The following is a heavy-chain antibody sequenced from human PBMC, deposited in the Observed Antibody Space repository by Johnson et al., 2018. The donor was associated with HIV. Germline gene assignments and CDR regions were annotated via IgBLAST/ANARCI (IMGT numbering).Heavy chain of an antibody. J-gene: IGHJ3*02. CDR2: ISSSGSTR. V-gene: IGHV3-11*04. Sequence: VQLVESGGGLVQPGRSLRLSCAASGFTFSDYYMSWIRQPPGKGLEWVSYISSSGSTRYSADSAKGRFTISRDNAKNSLYLKMNSLRAEDTAVYYCSRDMKGQTGRSDGAFDIWGQGTMVTVSS. D-gene: IGHD3-16*01. CDR1: GFTFSDYY. CDR3: SRDMKGQTGRSDGAFDI.